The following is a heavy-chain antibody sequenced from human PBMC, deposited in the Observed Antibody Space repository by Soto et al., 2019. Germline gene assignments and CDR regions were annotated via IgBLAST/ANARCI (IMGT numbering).Heavy chain of an antibody. CDR3: ASTDYVAYYMDV. Sequence: QVQLQESGPGLVKPSQTLSLTCSVSGGSISSGYYWTWIRQHPGKGLEWLGYIYYSGNTYYNPSLKSRVTISVDTSKNQFSLKLSSVTAADTAVYYCASTDYVAYYMDVWGQGTTVTVSS. CDR2: IYYSGNT. CDR1: GGSISSGYY. J-gene: IGHJ6*03. D-gene: IGHD3-10*02. V-gene: IGHV4-31*03.